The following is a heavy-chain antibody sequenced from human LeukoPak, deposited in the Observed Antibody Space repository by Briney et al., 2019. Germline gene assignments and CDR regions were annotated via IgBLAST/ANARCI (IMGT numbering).Heavy chain of an antibody. CDR1: GYTFTGYY. Sequence: ASVKVSCKASGYTFTGYYMHWVRQAPGQGLEWMGWINPNSGGTNYAQKFQGRVTMTRDTSISTAYMELSRLRSDDTAVYYCARDLRTVTVAGLGVFDIWGQGAMVTVSP. CDR3: ARDLRTVTVAGLGVFDI. D-gene: IGHD6-19*01. V-gene: IGHV1-2*02. CDR2: INPNSGGT. J-gene: IGHJ3*02.